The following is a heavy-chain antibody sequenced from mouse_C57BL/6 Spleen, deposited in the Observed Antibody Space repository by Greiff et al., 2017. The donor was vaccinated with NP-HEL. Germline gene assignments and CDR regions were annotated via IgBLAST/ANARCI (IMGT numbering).Heavy chain of an antibody. CDR3: ARGRIGYFDV. CDR1: GYTFTDYY. J-gene: IGHJ1*03. V-gene: IGHV1-26*01. Sequence: VQLQQSGPELVKPGASVKISCKASGYTFTDYYMNWVKQSHGKSLEWIGDINPNNGGTSYNQKFKGKATLTVDKSSSTAYMELRSLTSEDSAVYYCARGRIGYFDVWGTGTTVTVSS. CDR2: INPNNGGT.